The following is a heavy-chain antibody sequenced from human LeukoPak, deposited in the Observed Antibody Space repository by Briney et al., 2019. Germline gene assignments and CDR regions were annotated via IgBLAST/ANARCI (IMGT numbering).Heavy chain of an antibody. D-gene: IGHD4-23*01. J-gene: IGHJ4*02. CDR2: ISYDGSNK. V-gene: IGHV3-30*18. CDR3: ANLLRWEPY. Sequence: PGRSLRLSRAASGFTFSSYGMHWVRQAPGKGLEWVAVISYDGSNKYYADSVKGRFTISRDNSKNTLYLQMNSLRAEDTAVYYCANLLRWEPYWGQGTLVTVSS. CDR1: GFTFSSYG.